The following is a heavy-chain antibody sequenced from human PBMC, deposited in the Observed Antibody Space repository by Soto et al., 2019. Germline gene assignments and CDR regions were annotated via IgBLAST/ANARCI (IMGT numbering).Heavy chain of an antibody. CDR1: GDSMTKNYRSWSMTNYYY. D-gene: IGHD4-17*01. CDR2: VESSGRT. J-gene: IGHJ5*02. V-gene: IGHV4-61*08. CDR3: ARHLYGDYLIGWFDP. Sequence: SETLSLTCTVSGDSMTKNYRSWSMTNYYYWSWIRQTPGKGLEWIGYVESSGRTEYKPSLASRVTLSLDSSQNQFSLKLSSVTAADTAVYYCARHLYGDYLIGWFDPWGQGTLVTVSS.